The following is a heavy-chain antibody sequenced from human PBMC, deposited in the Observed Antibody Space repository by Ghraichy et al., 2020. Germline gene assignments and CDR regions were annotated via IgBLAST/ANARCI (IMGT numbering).Heavy chain of an antibody. D-gene: IGHD3-3*02. CDR2: IYYSGST. J-gene: IGHJ3*02. CDR3: ARDQLASDDAFDI. Sequence: SETLSLTCTVSGGSISSYYWSWIRQPPGKGLEWIGYIYYSGSTNYNPSLKSRVTISVDTSKNQFSLKLSSVTAADTAVYYCARDQLASDDAFDIWGQGTMVTVSS. CDR1: GGSISSYY. V-gene: IGHV4-59*01.